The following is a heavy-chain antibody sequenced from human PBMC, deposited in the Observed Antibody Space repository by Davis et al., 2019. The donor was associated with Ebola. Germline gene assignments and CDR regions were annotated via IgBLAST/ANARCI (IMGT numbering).Heavy chain of an antibody. D-gene: IGHD3-3*01. CDR2: LHYSGST. Sequence: GSLRLSCTVSGASISSSPYYWGWIRQPPGKGLEWIGSLHYSGSTYYNPSLQSRVIISIDTANKQIYLKLSSVTAADTAVYYCARGRLLEWPPTFYGLDVWGKGTTVTVSS. V-gene: IGHV4-39*07. CDR1: GASISSSPYY. CDR3: ARGRLLEWPPTFYGLDV. J-gene: IGHJ6*04.